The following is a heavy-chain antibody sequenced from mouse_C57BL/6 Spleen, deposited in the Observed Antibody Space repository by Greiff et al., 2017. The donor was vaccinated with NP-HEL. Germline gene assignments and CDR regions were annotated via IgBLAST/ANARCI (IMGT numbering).Heavy chain of an antibody. D-gene: IGHD4-1*01. Sequence: VQLQQSGAELVRPGASVTLSCKASGYTFTDYEMHWVKQTPVHGLEWIGAIDPETGGTAYNQKFKGKAILTADHSSRTDYVVVRSLPSEDSAVYYCTRGGTDYAMDYWDQGTSVTVSS. CDR3: TRGGTDYAMDY. CDR2: IDPETGGT. J-gene: IGHJ4*01. V-gene: IGHV1-15*01. CDR1: GYTFTDYE.